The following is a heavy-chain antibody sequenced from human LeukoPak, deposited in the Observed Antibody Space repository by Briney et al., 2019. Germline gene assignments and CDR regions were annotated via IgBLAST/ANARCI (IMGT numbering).Heavy chain of an antibody. V-gene: IGHV3-23*01. CDR3: AKGGITMTDYYFDY. D-gene: IGHD1-14*01. CDR1: GFTFTKYA. CDR2: ISDSGGST. J-gene: IGHJ4*02. Sequence: GGSLRLSCAVSGFTFTKYAMTWVRQAPGEGLEWVSAISDSGGSTYYADSVKGRFTISRDNSKDTLYLQMNSLRAEDTAVYYCAKGGITMTDYYFDYWGQGTLVTVSS.